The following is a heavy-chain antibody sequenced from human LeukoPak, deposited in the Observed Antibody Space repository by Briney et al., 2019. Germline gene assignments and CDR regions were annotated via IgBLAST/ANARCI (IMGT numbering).Heavy chain of an antibody. Sequence: GGSLRLSCAASGFTFSSYAMSWVRQAPGKGLEWVSAISGSGGSTCYADSVKGRFTISRDNSKNTLYLQMNSLRAEDTAVYYCAKDQFSSGLNWFDPWGQGTLVTVSS. CDR3: AKDQFSSGLNWFDP. CDR1: GFTFSSYA. CDR2: ISGSGGST. D-gene: IGHD6-19*01. J-gene: IGHJ5*02. V-gene: IGHV3-23*01.